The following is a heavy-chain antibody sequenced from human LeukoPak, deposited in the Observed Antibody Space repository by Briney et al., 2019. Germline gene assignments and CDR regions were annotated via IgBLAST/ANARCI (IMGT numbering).Heavy chain of an antibody. Sequence: GGSLRLSCAASGFTFSSYSMNWVRQAPGKGLEWVSSISSSSSYIYYADSVKGRFTISRGNAKNSLYLQMNSLRAEDTAVYYCARDWEDSSGYHQLGFDPWGQGTLVTVSS. CDR2: ISSSSSYI. CDR1: GFTFSSYS. V-gene: IGHV3-21*01. CDR3: ARDWEDSSGYHQLGFDP. J-gene: IGHJ5*02. D-gene: IGHD3-22*01.